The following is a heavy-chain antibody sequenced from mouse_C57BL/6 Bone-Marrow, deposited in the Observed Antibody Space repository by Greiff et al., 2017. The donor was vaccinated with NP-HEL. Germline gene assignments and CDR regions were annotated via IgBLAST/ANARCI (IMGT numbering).Heavy chain of an antibody. V-gene: IGHV1-69*01. CDR1: GYTFTSYW. Sequence: VQLQQPGAELVLPGASVKLSCKASGYTFTSYWMHWVKQRPGQGLEWIGEIDPSDSYTNYNQKFKGKSTLTVDKSSSTAYMQLSSLTSEDSAVYYCARETITTVVGGWYFDVWGTGTTVTVSS. J-gene: IGHJ1*03. D-gene: IGHD1-1*01. CDR3: ARETITTVVGGWYFDV. CDR2: IDPSDSYT.